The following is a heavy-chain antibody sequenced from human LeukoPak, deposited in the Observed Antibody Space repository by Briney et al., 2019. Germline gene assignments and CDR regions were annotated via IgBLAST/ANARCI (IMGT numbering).Heavy chain of an antibody. Sequence: SETLSLTCTVSGGSLSSYYWSWIRQPPGKGLEWIGYIYYSGSTNYNPSLTSRVTISVDTSKNQFSLKLSSVTAADTAVYYCARAPRVCMGGSCDSGYFDYWGEGTLVTVSS. CDR1: GGSLSSYY. V-gene: IGHV4-59*01. D-gene: IGHD2-15*01. CDR2: IYYSGST. J-gene: IGHJ4*02. CDR3: ARAPRVCMGGSCDSGYFDY.